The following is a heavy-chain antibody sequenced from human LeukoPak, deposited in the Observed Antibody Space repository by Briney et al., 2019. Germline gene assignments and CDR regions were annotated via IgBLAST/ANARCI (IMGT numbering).Heavy chain of an antibody. V-gene: IGHV4-39*07. CDR3: ARSGIAVPGTQFAY. CDR1: GGSISSSSYY. D-gene: IGHD6-19*01. CDR2: IYYSGST. Sequence: SHSLSLTCTVSGGSISSSSYYWGWIRQRPGKGLEWIGSIYYSGSTYYNPTLKCRVPISVDTSKNHFSLKLSSVTAADTAVYYCARSGIAVPGTQFAYWGQGTLVTVPS. J-gene: IGHJ4*02.